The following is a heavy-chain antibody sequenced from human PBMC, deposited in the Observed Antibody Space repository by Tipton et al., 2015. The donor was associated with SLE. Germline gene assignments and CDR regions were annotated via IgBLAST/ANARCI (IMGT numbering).Heavy chain of an antibody. CDR1: GDPISSGTYY. Sequence: TLSLTCSVSGDPISSGTYYWSWVRQPAGKGLEWIGRTYPSGSTNYNPSLKSRLTISVDTSKNQFSLKLSSVTAADTAVYYCARDQGGPNWGLFDYWGQGTLVTVSS. J-gene: IGHJ4*02. CDR2: TYPSGST. V-gene: IGHV4-61*02. CDR3: ARDQGGPNWGLFDY. D-gene: IGHD7-27*01.